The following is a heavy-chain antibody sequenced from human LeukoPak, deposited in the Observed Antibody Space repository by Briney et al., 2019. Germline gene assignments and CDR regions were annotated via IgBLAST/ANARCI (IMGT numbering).Heavy chain of an antibody. CDR2: IKHVVSEK. J-gene: IGHJ3*02. D-gene: IGHD3-22*01. CDR3: ARFGRGTMIVVVIQSAFDI. V-gene: IGHV3-7*01. Sequence: GRSLTLSCVASGFTFSRDWMSCVRQAPGKGLEWVANIKHVVSEKYYVDSVKGRFTISRDNAKNSLYLQVNSLRAEDTAVYYCARFGRGTMIVVVIQSAFDIWGQGTMVTVSS. CDR1: GFTFSRDW.